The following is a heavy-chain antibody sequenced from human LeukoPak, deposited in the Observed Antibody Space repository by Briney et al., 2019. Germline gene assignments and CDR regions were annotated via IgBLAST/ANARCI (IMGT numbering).Heavy chain of an antibody. CDR1: GYTFTSYG. CDR3: ARESPYYYDSSGYYYDTPFFDY. V-gene: IGHV1-18*01. J-gene: IGHJ4*02. D-gene: IGHD3-22*01. Sequence: ASVKVSCKASGYTFTSYGISWVRQAPGQGLEWMGWISAYNGNTNYAQKLQGRVTMTTDTSTSTAYMELRSLRSDDTAVYYCARESPYYYDSSGYYYDTPFFDYWGQGTLVTVSS. CDR2: ISAYNGNT.